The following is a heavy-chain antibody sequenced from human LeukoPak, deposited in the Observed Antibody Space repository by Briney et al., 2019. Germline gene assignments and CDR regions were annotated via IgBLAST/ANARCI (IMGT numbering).Heavy chain of an antibody. Sequence: SETLSLTCTVSGGSISSSSYYWGWIRQPPGKGLEWIGSIYYSGSTYYNPSLKSRVTISVDTSKNQFSLKLSSVTAADTAVYYCARVGFGTAPFDPWGQGTLVTVSS. D-gene: IGHD3-10*01. V-gene: IGHV4-39*01. CDR3: ARVGFGTAPFDP. CDR1: GGSISSSSYY. CDR2: IYYSGST. J-gene: IGHJ5*02.